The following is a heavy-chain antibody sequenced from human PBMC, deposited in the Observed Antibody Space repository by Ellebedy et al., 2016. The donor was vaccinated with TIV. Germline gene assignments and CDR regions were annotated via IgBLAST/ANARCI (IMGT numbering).Heavy chain of an antibody. CDR1: GGSISSYY. V-gene: IGHV4-59*01. D-gene: IGHD2-15*01. CDR2: IYYSGST. CDR3: ARDADCSGGSCYYYGMDV. Sequence: MPSETLSLTCTVSGGSISSYYWSWIRQPPGKGLEWIGYIYYSGSTNYNPSLKSRVTISVDTSKNQFSLKLSSVTAADTAVYYCARDADCSGGSCYYYGMDVWGQGTTVTVSS. J-gene: IGHJ6*02.